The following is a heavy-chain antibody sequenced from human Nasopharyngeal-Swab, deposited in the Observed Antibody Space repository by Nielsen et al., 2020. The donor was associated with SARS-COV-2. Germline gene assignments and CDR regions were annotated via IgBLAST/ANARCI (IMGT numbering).Heavy chain of an antibody. CDR2: IYYSGST. V-gene: IGHV4-39*07. D-gene: IGHD4-17*01. CDR1: GGSISSSSYY. CDR3: ARGYGDYGDYYWFDP. J-gene: IGHJ5*02. Sequence: GSLRLSCTVSGGSISSSSYYWGWIRQPPGKGLEWIGSIYYSGSTYYNPSLKSRVTISVDTSKNQFSLKLSSVTAADTAVYYCARGYGDYGDYYWFDPWGQGTLVTVSS.